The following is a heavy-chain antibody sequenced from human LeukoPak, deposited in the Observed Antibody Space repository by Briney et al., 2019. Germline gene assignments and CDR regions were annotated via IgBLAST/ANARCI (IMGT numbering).Heavy chain of an antibody. CDR3: ARVDHYSGSSGYYGGFDY. CDR2: VYSGGST. J-gene: IGHJ4*02. V-gene: IGHV3-66*01. CDR1: GLSVSSSH. D-gene: IGHD3-22*01. Sequence: GGSLRLSCAVSGLSVSSSHMSWVRQSPGKGLEWVSVVYSGGSTHYADFVKGRFTISRDNFKNTVNLHMYSLRAEDTAVYFCARVDHYSGSSGYYGGFDYWGQGTLVTVSS.